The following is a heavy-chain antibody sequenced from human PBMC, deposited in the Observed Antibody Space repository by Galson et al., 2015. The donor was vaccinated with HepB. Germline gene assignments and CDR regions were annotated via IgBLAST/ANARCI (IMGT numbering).Heavy chain of an antibody. CDR3: ARDKGGISLDY. J-gene: IGHJ4*02. V-gene: IGHV3-33*08. CDR2: IWYDGSNK. D-gene: IGHD3-16*01. Sequence: SLRLSCAASGLTFSSYGMHWVRQAPGKGLEWVAVIWYDGSNKYYADSVKGRFTISRDNSKNTLYLQMNSLRAEDTAVYYCARDKGGISLDYWGQGTLVTVSS. CDR1: GLTFSSYG.